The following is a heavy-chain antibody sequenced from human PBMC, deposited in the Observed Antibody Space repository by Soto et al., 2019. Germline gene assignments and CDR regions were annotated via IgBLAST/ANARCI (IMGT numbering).Heavy chain of an antibody. Sequence: QVQLVQSGAEVKKPGASVKISCKASGYTFTSYYMHCVRPAPPPGPAPLRPINPSGGSTNYAQKLQGRVAMTRDTSTSTVYMELNSLRSEDTAVYYCARPPYPGCINAVCYPLDYWGQGTLVTVSS. CDR2: INPSGGST. D-gene: IGHD2-8*01. CDR3: ARPPYPGCINAVCYPLDY. J-gene: IGHJ4*02. CDR1: GYTFTSYY. V-gene: IGHV1-46*01.